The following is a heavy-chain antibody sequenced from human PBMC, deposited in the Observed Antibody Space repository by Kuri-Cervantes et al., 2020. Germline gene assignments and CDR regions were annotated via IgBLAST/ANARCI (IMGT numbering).Heavy chain of an antibody. CDR1: GFTFSTYS. D-gene: IGHD2-15*01. J-gene: IGHJ4*02. CDR2: ISSSRSTI. Sequence: GESLKISCAASGFTFSTYSMNWVRQAPGKGLEWVSYISSSRSTIYYADSVRGRFTISRDNAKNSLYLQMSSLRAEDTAVYHCARGSSTYSLNWGQGTLVTVSS. CDR3: ARGSSTYSLN. V-gene: IGHV3-48*01.